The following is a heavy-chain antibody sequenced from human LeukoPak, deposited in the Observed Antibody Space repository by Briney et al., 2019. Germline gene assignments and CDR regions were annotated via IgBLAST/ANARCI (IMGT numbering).Heavy chain of an antibody. CDR3: ARRSGSYPRGEVDY. CDR1: GGSISSGDYY. V-gene: IGHV4-30-4*08. Sequence: SETLSLTCTVSGGSISSGDYYSSWIRQPPGECLEWSGYIYYSESTYYNPSLKSRVTISGDTSKNQFSLKLSSVTAADTAVYYCARRSGSYPRGEVDYWGQRTLVTVSS. CDR2: IYYSEST. J-gene: IGHJ4*02. D-gene: IGHD1-26*01.